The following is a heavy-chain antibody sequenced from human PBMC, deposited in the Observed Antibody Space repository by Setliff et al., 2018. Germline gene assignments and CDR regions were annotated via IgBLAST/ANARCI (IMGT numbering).Heavy chain of an antibody. J-gene: IGHJ4*02. Sequence: PSETLSLTCTVSGGSISSGGYYWSWIRQHPGKGLEWIGYIYYSGSTYYNPSLKSRVTMSIDTSKNKFSLKLTSMTAADTAVYYCAKGGGRYHSDSWGQGILVTVSS. CDR2: IYYSGST. D-gene: IGHD1-1*01. CDR1: GGSISSGGYY. V-gene: IGHV4-31*03. CDR3: AKGGGRYHSDS.